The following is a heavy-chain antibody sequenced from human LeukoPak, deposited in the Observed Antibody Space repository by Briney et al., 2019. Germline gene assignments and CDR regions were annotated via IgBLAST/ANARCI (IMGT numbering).Heavy chain of an antibody. J-gene: IGHJ5*02. CDR2: IYYSGST. D-gene: IGHD4-17*01. CDR1: GGSISSYF. Sequence: PSETLSLTCTVSGGSISSYFWSWIRQPPGKGLEWIGYIYYSGSTYYNPSLKSRVTISVDTSKNQFSLKLSSVTAADTAVYYCARQDYGDYLNWFDPWGQGTLVTVSS. CDR3: ARQDYGDYLNWFDP. V-gene: IGHV4-59*08.